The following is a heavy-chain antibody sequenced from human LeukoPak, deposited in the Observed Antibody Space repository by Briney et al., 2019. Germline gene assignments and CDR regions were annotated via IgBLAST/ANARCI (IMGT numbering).Heavy chain of an antibody. CDR3: ARDRGRYYYDSRANFDY. Sequence: GGSLRLSCAASGFTFSNAWMAWVRQTPGKGLEWVARVKSKPDGGATDYAVPVKGRFTISRDDSENTLYLQMNSLRAEDTAVYYCARDRGRYYYDSRANFDYWGQGTLVTVSS. V-gene: IGHV3-15*01. CDR1: GFTFSNAW. J-gene: IGHJ4*02. CDR2: VKSKPDGGAT. D-gene: IGHD3-22*01.